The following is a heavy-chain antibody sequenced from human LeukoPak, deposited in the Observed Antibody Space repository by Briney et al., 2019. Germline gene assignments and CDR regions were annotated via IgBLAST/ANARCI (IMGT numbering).Heavy chain of an antibody. CDR1: GFTFRSYG. CDR3: AKGPYGSGSYYMNLLNWFDP. Sequence: GGSLRLSCAASGFTFRSYGMHWVRQAPGKGLEWVAVISYDGSNKYYADSVKGRFTISRDNSKNTLYLQMNSLRAEDTAVYYCAKGPYGSGSYYMNLLNWFDPWGQGTLVTVSS. D-gene: IGHD3-10*01. J-gene: IGHJ5*02. CDR2: ISYDGSNK. V-gene: IGHV3-30*18.